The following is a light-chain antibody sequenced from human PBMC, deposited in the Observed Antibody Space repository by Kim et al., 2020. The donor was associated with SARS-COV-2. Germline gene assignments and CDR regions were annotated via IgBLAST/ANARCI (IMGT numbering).Light chain of an antibody. V-gene: IGLV6-57*03. CDR1: SGSIGRNY. Sequence: KTISISCTRSSGSIGRNYVQWYQQRPGSAPTTVIFEDDQRPSGVPDRFSGSIDSSSNSASLTISGLKTEDEADYYCQSYDSSNVVFGGGTKLTVL. J-gene: IGLJ2*01. CDR3: QSYDSSNVV. CDR2: EDD.